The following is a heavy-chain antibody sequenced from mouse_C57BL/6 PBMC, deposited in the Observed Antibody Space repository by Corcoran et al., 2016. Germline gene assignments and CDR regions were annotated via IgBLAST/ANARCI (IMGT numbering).Heavy chain of an antibody. J-gene: IGHJ2*01. CDR3: ARTHYYGSSYIPFDY. V-gene: IGHV9-3*01. D-gene: IGHD1-1*01. CDR1: GYTFTTYG. CDR2: INTYSGVP. Sequence: QIQLVQSGPELKKPGETVKISCKASGYTFTTYGMSWVKQAPGKGLKWMGWINTYSGVPTYADDFKGRFAFSLKTSASTAYLQINNLKNEDTATYFCARTHYYGSSYIPFDYWGQGTTLTVSS.